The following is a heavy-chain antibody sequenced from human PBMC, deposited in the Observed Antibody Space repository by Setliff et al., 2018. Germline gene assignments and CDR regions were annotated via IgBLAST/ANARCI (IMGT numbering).Heavy chain of an antibody. D-gene: IGHD5-18*01. CDR3: ARNGDVDTGFLGYYYYYYMDV. J-gene: IGHJ6*03. CDR2: ISSSSRTK. V-gene: IGHV3-48*01. Sequence: GESLKISCAASGFTFSSYTMNWVRQAPGKGLEWVSYISSSSRTKYYADSVKGRFTISRDNAKNSLYLQMNSLRAEDTAVYYCARNGDVDTGFLGYYYYYYMDVGGKGTTVPVPS. CDR1: GFTFSSYT.